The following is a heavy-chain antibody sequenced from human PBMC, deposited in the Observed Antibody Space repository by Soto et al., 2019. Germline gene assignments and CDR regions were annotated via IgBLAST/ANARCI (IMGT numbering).Heavy chain of an antibody. CDR2: IYSGGST. CDR1: GFTVSSNY. J-gene: IGHJ3*02. D-gene: IGHD3-16*01. Sequence: GGSLRLSCAASGFTVSSNYMSWVRQAPGKGLEWVSVIYSGGSTYYADSVKGRFTITRDNSKNTLYHQMNSLRAEDTAVYYCARAPQVRGGSDAFDIWGQGTMVTVSS. CDR3: ARAPQVRGGSDAFDI. V-gene: IGHV3-66*01.